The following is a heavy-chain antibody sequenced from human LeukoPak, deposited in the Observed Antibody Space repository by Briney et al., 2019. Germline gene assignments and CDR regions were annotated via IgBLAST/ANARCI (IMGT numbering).Heavy chain of an antibody. CDR1: GFTFSSYA. Sequence: GGSLRLSCAASGFTFSSYALHWVRQAPGKGLEWVAVISYDGSDTYYADSVKGRFTISRGNSENTVYLQMNSLRAEDTAVYYCARDPGYVSSGYYYHYYMDVWGKGTTVTVSS. D-gene: IGHD6-13*01. CDR3: ARDPGYVSSGYYYHYYMDV. CDR2: ISYDGSDT. J-gene: IGHJ6*03. V-gene: IGHV3-30*01.